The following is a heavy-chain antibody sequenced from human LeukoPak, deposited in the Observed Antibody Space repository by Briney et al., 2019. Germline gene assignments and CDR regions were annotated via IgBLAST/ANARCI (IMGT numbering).Heavy chain of an antibody. CDR3: ARQKCTSASCLTKNAFDV. CDR1: GGSISSYY. D-gene: IGHD2-2*01. CDR2: IYYSGTT. Sequence: KSSETLSLTCTVSGGSISSYYWSWIRQPPGKGLEWIGYIYYSGTTNYNPSLKSRVTISVDTSKNQFSLDLSSVTAADSAVYYCARQKCTSASCLTKNAFDVWGQGTMVTVSS. J-gene: IGHJ3*01. V-gene: IGHV4-59*08.